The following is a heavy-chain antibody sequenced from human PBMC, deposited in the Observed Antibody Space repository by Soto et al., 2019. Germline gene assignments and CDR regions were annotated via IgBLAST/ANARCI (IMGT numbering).Heavy chain of an antibody. V-gene: IGHV1-69*01. Sequence: QVQLVQSGAEVKKPGSSVKVSCKASGGTFNSYAISWVRQAPGQGLEWMGGLIPIFGTANYAQNFQGRVAITADESTSAAYMQLRTMRSEDTAAYYSALWGCRDGNKPKNNYGRDVWGQGTTVTVSS. CDR1: GGTFNSYA. CDR3: ALWGCRDGNKPKNNYGRDV. D-gene: IGHD1-1*01. CDR2: LIPIFGTA. J-gene: IGHJ6*02.